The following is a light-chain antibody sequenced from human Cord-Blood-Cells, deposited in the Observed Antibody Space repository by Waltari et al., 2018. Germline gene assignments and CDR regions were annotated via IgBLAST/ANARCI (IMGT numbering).Light chain of an antibody. CDR3: QVWDSSSDHYV. V-gene: IGLV3-21*04. CDR2: YDS. CDR1: KIGSKS. Sequence: SYVLTQPPSVSVAPGKTASISCGGNKIGSKSVHWYQQKPGQAPVLVIYYDSDRPPGIPERFSGSNSGNTATLTISRVEAGDEADYYCQVWDSSSDHYVFGTGTKVTVL. J-gene: IGLJ1*01.